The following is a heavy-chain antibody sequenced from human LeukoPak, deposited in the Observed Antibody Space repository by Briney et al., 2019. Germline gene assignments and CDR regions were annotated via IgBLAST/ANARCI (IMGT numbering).Heavy chain of an antibody. Sequence: GGSLRLSCAASGVTFSSYEMNCVRQAPGKGLEWVSYISSSGNTKYYADSRNGRFTNSRDNAKNSMYLQMNNLRAEATAVYYCARDLGYCSGDVCYPAWFDPWGQGTLVTVSS. J-gene: IGHJ5*02. CDR2: ISSSGNTK. V-gene: IGHV3-48*03. D-gene: IGHD2-15*01. CDR1: GVTFSSYE. CDR3: ARDLGYCSGDVCYPAWFDP.